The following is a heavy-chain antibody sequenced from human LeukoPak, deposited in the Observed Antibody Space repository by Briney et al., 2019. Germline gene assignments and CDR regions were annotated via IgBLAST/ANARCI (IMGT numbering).Heavy chain of an antibody. CDR1: YY. V-gene: IGHV4-59*08. CDR3: ARLDRWLQPIDAFDI. CDR2: IYYSGST. Sequence: YYWSWIRQPPGKGLEWIGYIYYSGSTNYNPSLKSRVTISVEKSKNQFSLKLSSVTAADTAVYYCARLDRWLQPIDAFDIWGQGTMVTVSS. D-gene: IGHD5-12*01. J-gene: IGHJ3*02.